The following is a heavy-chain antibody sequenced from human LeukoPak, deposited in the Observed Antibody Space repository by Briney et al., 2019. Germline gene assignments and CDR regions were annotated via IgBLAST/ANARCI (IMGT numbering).Heavy chain of an antibody. CDR2: IYYKGNT. J-gene: IGHJ4*02. Sequence: SETLSLTCGVSGGSIYSHYWGWIRQPPGKGLEWIGDIYYKGNTNYNPSLKSRVPISLDTSKNHLSLTLTSVVAADTAIYYCMRRDTGWNYSDYWGQGILVTVSS. CDR1: GGSIYSHY. D-gene: IGHD6-19*01. V-gene: IGHV4-59*08. CDR3: MRRDTGWNYSDY.